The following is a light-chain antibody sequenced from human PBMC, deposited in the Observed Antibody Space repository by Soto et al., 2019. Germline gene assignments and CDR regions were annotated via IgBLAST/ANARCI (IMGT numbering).Light chain of an antibody. CDR1: QSINSRY. J-gene: IGKJ3*01. V-gene: IGKV3-20*01. CDR3: QQFGSSPGVT. CDR2: GAS. Sequence: EIVLTQSPGTLSLSPGERATLSCRASQSINSRYLAWYQQKPGQAPRLLIYGASSRATGIPDRFSGSGSGTDFPLTISRLEAEDFAVYYCQQFGSSPGVTFGPGTKVDIK.